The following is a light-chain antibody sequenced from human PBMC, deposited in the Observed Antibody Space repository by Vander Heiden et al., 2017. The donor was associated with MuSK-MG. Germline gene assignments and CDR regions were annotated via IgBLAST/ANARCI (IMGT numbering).Light chain of an antibody. CDR2: DAS. Sequence: EIVLTPSPPTLSLSPGARATFTCRASQSVSSDLAGYQQKPGQAPRLLIYDASNRANGSPARFSGSGSGTDFTLTISSREPEDFAVYYCQQRSNWPGLTFGGGTKVEIK. CDR1: QSVSSD. V-gene: IGKV3-11*01. J-gene: IGKJ4*01. CDR3: QQRSNWPGLT.